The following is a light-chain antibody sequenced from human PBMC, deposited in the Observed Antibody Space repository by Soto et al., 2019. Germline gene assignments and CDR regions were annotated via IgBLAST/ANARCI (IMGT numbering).Light chain of an antibody. CDR2: DVS. CDR3: SSYTTAGVL. CDR1: SSDVGGYNY. V-gene: IGLV2-14*01. Sequence: QSVLTQPPSVSGAPGQMVTISCTGTSSDVGGYNYVSWYQQHPGKAPKLMIFDVSSRPSGVSHRFSGSKSGNTASLTISGLQTEDEGDYYCSSYTTAGVLFGGGTKVTVL. J-gene: IGLJ2*01.